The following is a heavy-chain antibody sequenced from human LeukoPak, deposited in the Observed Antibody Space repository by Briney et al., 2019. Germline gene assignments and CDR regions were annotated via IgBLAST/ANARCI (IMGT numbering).Heavy chain of an antibody. D-gene: IGHD3-22*01. CDR3: ARVGVSGFYEIDY. Sequence: PSQTLSLTCTVSGTSINSGGYYWSWIRQHPGKGLEWIGYIYYSGSTYYNPSLNSRIIISVDTSKNQFSLELSSVTAADTAVYYCARVGVSGFYEIDYWGQGTLVTVSS. CDR2: IYYSGST. CDR1: GTSINSGGYY. V-gene: IGHV4-31*03. J-gene: IGHJ4*02.